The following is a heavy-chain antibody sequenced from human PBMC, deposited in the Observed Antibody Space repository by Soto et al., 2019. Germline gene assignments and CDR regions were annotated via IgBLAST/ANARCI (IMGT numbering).Heavy chain of an antibody. CDR3: AKRFREIAAASRRYYYYGMDV. Sequence: QPGGSLRLACAASVFTFSIYGMPGVRQAPGRGLDRVAVISYDGSNKYYADSVKGRFTISRDNSKNTLYLQMNSLRAEDTAVYYCAKRFREIAAASRRYYYYGMDVWGQGTPVTVSS. J-gene: IGHJ6*01. D-gene: IGHD6-13*01. V-gene: IGHV3-30*18. CDR2: ISYDGSNK. CDR1: VFTFSIYG.